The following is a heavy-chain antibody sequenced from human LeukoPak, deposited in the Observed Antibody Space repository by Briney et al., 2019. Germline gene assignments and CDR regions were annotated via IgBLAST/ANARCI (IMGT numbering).Heavy chain of an antibody. J-gene: IGHJ5*02. Sequence: SETLSLTCIVSGGSISNYYWSWIRQPAGKGLEWIGRIYTSGSTDYNPSLKTRDTMSLDTSKNQFSLKMSSVTAADTAVYYCARDKMYQLPHNWFDPWGQGTLVTVSS. V-gene: IGHV4-4*07. CDR3: ARDKMYQLPHNWFDP. D-gene: IGHD2-2*01. CDR2: IYTSGST. CDR1: GGSISNYY.